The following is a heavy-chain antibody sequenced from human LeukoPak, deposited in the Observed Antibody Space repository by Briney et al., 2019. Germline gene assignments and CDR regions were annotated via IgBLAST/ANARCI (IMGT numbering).Heavy chain of an antibody. CDR3: AKDHCRGFPGCNYFDF. CDR1: AFTFSSFG. V-gene: IGHV3-33*06. Sequence: GRSLRLSCAASAFTFSSFGLDWVRHAPSKGLEWVAFIWYDGSKTSYADSVKGRFVFSRDNSNNRLYLQMDSVRVEGTAMYYCAKDHCRGFPGCNYFDFWGRGTLVTVSS. J-gene: IGHJ2*01. D-gene: IGHD2-15*01. CDR2: IWYDGSKT.